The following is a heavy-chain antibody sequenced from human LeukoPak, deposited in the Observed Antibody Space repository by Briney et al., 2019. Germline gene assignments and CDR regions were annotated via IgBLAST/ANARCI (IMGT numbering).Heavy chain of an antibody. D-gene: IGHD1-14*01. J-gene: IGHJ4*01. V-gene: IGHV4/OR15-8*01. CDR3: AYNRNFALDN. CDR1: GASIDSHSW. Sequence: SETLSLTCAVSGASIDSHSWWSWVRQPPGKGLEWIGEVYHSGSANYKPSLKSRVTISVDTSRNHFSRKLTSVTAADTAVYYCAYNRNFALDNWGQGTLVTVSS. CDR2: VYHSGSA.